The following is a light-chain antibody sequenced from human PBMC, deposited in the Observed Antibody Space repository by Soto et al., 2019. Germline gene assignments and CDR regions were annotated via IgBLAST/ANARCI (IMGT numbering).Light chain of an antibody. V-gene: IGKV3-20*01. CDR2: GAS. CDR1: QTVGGNF. CDR3: QQYHRSPQT. Sequence: DIVLAQSPGTLSLSPVERAALSCMASQTVGGNFLAWYQQKPGQAPRLLIYGASTRATGIPDRFSGSGSGTDFTLTISRLEPEDFAVYYCQQYHRSPQTFGQGTKVDIK. J-gene: IGKJ1*01.